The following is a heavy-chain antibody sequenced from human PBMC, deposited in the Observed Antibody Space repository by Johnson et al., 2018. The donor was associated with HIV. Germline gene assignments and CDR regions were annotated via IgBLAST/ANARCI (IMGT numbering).Heavy chain of an antibody. D-gene: IGHD6-6*01. CDR2: ISWNSGSI. Sequence: VQLVESGGGLVQPGRSLRLSCAASGFTFDDYAMHWVRQAPGKGLEWVSGISWNSGSIGYADSVKGRFTISRDNAKNSLYLQMNSMGVEDTALYYCSKVTSSSPWAHVPFEVCGQGTMVTVSS. CDR1: GFTFDDYA. J-gene: IGHJ3*01. CDR3: SKVTSSSPWAHVPFEV. V-gene: IGHV3-9*01.